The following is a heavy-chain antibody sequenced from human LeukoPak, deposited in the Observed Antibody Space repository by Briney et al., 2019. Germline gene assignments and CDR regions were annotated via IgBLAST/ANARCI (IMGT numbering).Heavy chain of an antibody. D-gene: IGHD3-10*02. V-gene: IGHV3-7*01. Sequence: GGSLRLSCAASGFTFSNYWMNWVRQAPGKGLEWVASIKQDGSEKYYVDSVKGRFSISRDNAKNSLYLQMSSLRAEDTAVYYCAELGITMIGGVWGKGTTVTISS. J-gene: IGHJ6*04. CDR1: GFTFSNYW. CDR2: IKQDGSEK. CDR3: AELGITMIGGV.